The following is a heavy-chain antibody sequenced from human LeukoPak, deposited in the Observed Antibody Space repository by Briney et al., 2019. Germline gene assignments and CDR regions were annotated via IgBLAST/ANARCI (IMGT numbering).Heavy chain of an antibody. Sequence: GESLKISCKGSGYSFTSYWIGWVRQMPGKGLEWMGIIYPGDSDTRYSPSFQGQVTISADKSISTAYLQWSSLKASDTAFYYCARHRAPTATTKGAFAAWGQGTMVTVSS. V-gene: IGHV5-51*01. D-gene: IGHD4-17*01. J-gene: IGHJ3*01. CDR3: ARHRAPTATTKGAFAA. CDR1: GYSFTSYW. CDR2: IYPGDSDT.